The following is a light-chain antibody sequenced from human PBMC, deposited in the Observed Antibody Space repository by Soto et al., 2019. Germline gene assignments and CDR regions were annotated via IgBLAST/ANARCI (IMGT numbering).Light chain of an antibody. CDR1: PSVSSY. CDR3: QQRSNWFT. Sequence: EIVLTQSPAPLSLSPAERATLSCRASPSVSSYLAWYQQKPGQAPRLLIYDASNRATGIPARFSGSGSGTDFTLTISSLEPEDFADYYCQQRSNWFTFGPGTKVDIK. J-gene: IGKJ3*01. CDR2: DAS. V-gene: IGKV3-11*01.